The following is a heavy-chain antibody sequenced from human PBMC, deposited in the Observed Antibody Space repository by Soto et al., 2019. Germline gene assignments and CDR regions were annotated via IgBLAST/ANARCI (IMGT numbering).Heavy chain of an antibody. D-gene: IGHD6-19*01. CDR3: ARSGGGSGWL. Sequence: QVQLQESGPGLVKPSETLSLTCTVSGGSVSSGSYYWSWIRQPPGKGLEWIAYIYYSGSTKYNPSHESRVTISGDTSKNPFSLKLTSVTAANTAVYYCARSGGGSGWLGGQGTLVTVSS. CDR1: GGSVSSGSYY. V-gene: IGHV4-61*01. CDR2: IYYSGST. J-gene: IGHJ4*02.